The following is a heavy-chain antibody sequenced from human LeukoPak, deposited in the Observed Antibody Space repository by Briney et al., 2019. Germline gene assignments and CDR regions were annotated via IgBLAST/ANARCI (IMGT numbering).Heavy chain of an antibody. Sequence: PSETLSLTCTVSGGSISSYYWSWIRRPPGKGLEWIGYIYYSGSANYHPSLKSRVTISVDTSKNRFSLRLSSVTAADTAVYYCARVTGYMVEDYFDYWGQGTLVTVSS. D-gene: IGHD6-13*01. J-gene: IGHJ4*02. CDR3: ARVTGYMVEDYFDY. V-gene: IGHV4-59*01. CDR2: IYYSGSA. CDR1: GGSISSYY.